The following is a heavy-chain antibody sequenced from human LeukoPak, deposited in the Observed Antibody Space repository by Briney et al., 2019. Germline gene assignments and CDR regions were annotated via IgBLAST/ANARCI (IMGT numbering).Heavy chain of an antibody. Sequence: PSQTLSLTCTVSGGSISSGSYYWSWIRQPAGNGLEWIGRIYTGGSTNYNPSLKSRVTTSVDTSKNQFSLKLSSVTAADTAVYYCAREGPIVVVPAALAGNAFDIWGQGTMVTVSS. J-gene: IGHJ3*02. CDR1: GGSISSGSYY. D-gene: IGHD2-2*01. CDR2: IYTGGST. V-gene: IGHV4-61*02. CDR3: AREGPIVVVPAALAGNAFDI.